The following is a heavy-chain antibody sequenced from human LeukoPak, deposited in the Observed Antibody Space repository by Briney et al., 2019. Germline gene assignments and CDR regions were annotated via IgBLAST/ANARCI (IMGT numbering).Heavy chain of an antibody. CDR1: GGSISSGGYY. D-gene: IGHD6-13*01. CDR2: IYYSGST. V-gene: IGHV4-31*03. CDR3: ARESISEQLVPTQHFDY. Sequence: SETLSLTCTVSGGSISSGGYYWSWIRQHPGKGLEWIGYIYYSGSTYYNPSLKSRVTISVDTSKNQFSLKLSSVTAADTAVYYYARESISEQLVPTQHFDYWGQGTLVTVSS. J-gene: IGHJ4*02.